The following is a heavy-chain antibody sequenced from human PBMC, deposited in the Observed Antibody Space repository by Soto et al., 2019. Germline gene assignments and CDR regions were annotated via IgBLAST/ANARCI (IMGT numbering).Heavy chain of an antibody. CDR2: IWYDGSNK. CDR3: ARDRSSWLTDWFDP. V-gene: IGHV3-33*01. CDR1: RFTFSSYG. D-gene: IGHD6-13*01. Sequence: GGSLRLSCAASRFTFSSYGMHWVRQAPGKGLEWVAVIWYDGSNKNYADSVKGRFTISRDNSKNTLYLQMNSLRVEDTAVYYCARDRSSWLTDWFDPRGQGTLVTVSS. J-gene: IGHJ5*02.